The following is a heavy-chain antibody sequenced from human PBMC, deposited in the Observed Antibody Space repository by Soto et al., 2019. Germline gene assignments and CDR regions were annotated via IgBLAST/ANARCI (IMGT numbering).Heavy chain of an antibody. J-gene: IGHJ4*02. Sequence: PSETLTLTCTVSGGSISSGGYYWSWIRQHPGKGLEWIGYIYYSGSTYYNPSLKSRVTISVDTSKNQFSLKLSSVTAADTAVYYCARVTSTYYYDSSGYYFAYWGQGTMVTV. V-gene: IGHV4-31*03. D-gene: IGHD3-22*01. CDR2: IYYSGST. CDR1: GGSISSGGYY. CDR3: ARVTSTYYYDSSGYYFAY.